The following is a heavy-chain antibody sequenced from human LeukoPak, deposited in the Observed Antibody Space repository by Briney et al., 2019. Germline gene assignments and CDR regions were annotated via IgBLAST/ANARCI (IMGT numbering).Heavy chain of an antibody. V-gene: IGHV3-21*01. D-gene: IGHD6-19*01. CDR2: ISSSSSYI. CDR3: ARGDSSGWYEGNFDY. CDR1: GFTFSSTS. J-gene: IGHJ4*02. Sequence: GGSLRLSCAASGFTFSSTSMNWVRQAPGKGLEWVSSISSSSSYIYYADSVKGRFTISRDNAKNSLYLQMNSLRAEDTAVYYCARGDSSGWYEGNFDYWGQGTLVTVSS.